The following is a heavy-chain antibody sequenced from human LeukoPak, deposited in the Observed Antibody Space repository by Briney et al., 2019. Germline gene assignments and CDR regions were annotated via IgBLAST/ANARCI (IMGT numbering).Heavy chain of an antibody. CDR2: IYTGGST. Sequence: GRSLRLSCAASGFTVSSNYMSWVRQAPGKGLEWVSAIYTGGSTYYAGSVKGRFTISRDNSKNTLYLQMNSLRAEDTAVYYCARNLYYYDSSGYYYYWDQGTLVTVSS. CDR3: ARNLYYYDSSGYYYY. CDR1: GFTVSSNY. J-gene: IGHJ4*02. V-gene: IGHV3-66*01. D-gene: IGHD3-22*01.